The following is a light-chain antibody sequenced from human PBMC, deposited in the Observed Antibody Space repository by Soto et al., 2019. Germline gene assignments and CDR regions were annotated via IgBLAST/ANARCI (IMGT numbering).Light chain of an antibody. CDR2: SNN. CDR3: AAWDDRLNGYV. Sequence: QSVLTQPPSASGTPGQRVTMSCSGSSSNIGSNTVSWYQQLPGTAPKLLIYSNNQRPSGVPDRISGSKSGTSASLAISGLQSEDEADYYCAAWDDRLNGYVFGTGTKVTV. J-gene: IGLJ1*01. V-gene: IGLV1-44*01. CDR1: SSNIGSNT.